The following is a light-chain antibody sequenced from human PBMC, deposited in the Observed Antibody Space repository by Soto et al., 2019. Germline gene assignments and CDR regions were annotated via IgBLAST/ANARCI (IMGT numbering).Light chain of an antibody. CDR2: DNN. J-gene: IGLJ2*01. CDR1: SSNIGSND. CDR3: GTWDRSLSAVV. Sequence: QSVLTQPPSVSAAPGQTVTISCSGSSSNIGSNDVSWYHQVPGLAPKLLIYDNNERPSGIPDRFSGSKSGTSATLGITGLQTGDEGDYYCGTWDRSLSAVVFGGGTKLTVL. V-gene: IGLV1-51*01.